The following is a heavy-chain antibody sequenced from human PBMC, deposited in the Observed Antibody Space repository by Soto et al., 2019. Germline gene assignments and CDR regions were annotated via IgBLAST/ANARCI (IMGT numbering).Heavy chain of an antibody. D-gene: IGHD2-2*02. Sequence: EVHLVESGGGLVQPGGSLRLSCAASGFMFSAYWMSWVRQAPGKGLEWVANIHGDGGKIYYVDSVKGRFTISIDNAKNTLYLQMNSLRGDDTAVYYCVRYQLIPPAHDFFYGSDVWGQGATVTVSS. V-gene: IGHV3-7*03. CDR2: IHGDGGKI. CDR1: GFMFSAYW. J-gene: IGHJ6*02. CDR3: VRYQLIPPAHDFFYGSDV.